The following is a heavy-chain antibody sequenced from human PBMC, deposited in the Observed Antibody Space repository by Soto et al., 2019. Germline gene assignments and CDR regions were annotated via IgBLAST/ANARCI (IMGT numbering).Heavy chain of an antibody. CDR3: ARAVACDYIWGPGAY. CDR2: ISSTSDYI. J-gene: IGHJ4*02. CDR1: GFTFDTYA. D-gene: IGHD3-16*01. Sequence: EVQLVESGGGLVKPGGSLRLSCAASGFTFDTYAMNWVRQAPGKGLEWVSSISSTSDYIYYVDSVKGRFTISRDNVKNALYLQMDNLRAEDTAVYYCARAVACDYIWGPGAYWGRGTLVTVSS. V-gene: IGHV3-21*01.